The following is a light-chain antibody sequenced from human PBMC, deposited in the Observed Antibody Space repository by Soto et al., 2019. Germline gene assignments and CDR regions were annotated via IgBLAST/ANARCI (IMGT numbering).Light chain of an antibody. J-gene: IGKJ5*01. Sequence: EIVLTQSPGTLSLSPWERATLSCRASQSVTSSYLAWYQQKPGQAPRPLIFGASNRATGIPDRFSGSGSGTDFTLTISRLEPEDFAVYYCQQYDSSSITFGQGTRLEIK. CDR3: QQYDSSSIT. CDR2: GAS. CDR1: QSVTSSY. V-gene: IGKV3-20*01.